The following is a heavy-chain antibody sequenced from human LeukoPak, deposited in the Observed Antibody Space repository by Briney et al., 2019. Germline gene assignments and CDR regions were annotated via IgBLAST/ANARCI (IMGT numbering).Heavy chain of an antibody. Sequence: GGSLRLSCAASGFTFISYGMSWVRQAPGKGLEWVSAVSGSGDRTYYAGSVKGRFTVSRDTFKNTLFLQLNNLRADDTALYYCAKVLRGVVVPYFDYWGQGTLVTVSS. J-gene: IGHJ4*02. D-gene: IGHD3-10*01. CDR1: GFTFISYG. CDR3: AKVLRGVVVPYFDY. V-gene: IGHV3-23*01. CDR2: VSGSGDRT.